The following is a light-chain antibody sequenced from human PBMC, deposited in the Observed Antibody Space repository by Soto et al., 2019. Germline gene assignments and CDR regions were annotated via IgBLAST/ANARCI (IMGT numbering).Light chain of an antibody. CDR2: GAS. Sequence: EIMMTQSPATLSVSPGERATPSCRASQSVSSNLAWYQQKPDQAPRLLIYGASTRATGIPARFSGSGSGTEFTLTISSLQSEDFAVYYCQHYNNWPPWTFGPGTKVDIK. CDR3: QHYNNWPPWT. CDR1: QSVSSN. V-gene: IGKV3-15*01. J-gene: IGKJ1*01.